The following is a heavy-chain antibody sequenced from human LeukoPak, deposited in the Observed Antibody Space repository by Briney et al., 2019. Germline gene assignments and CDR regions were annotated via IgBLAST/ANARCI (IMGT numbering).Heavy chain of an antibody. CDR3: ARDPPRIVGTTIADP. J-gene: IGHJ5*02. D-gene: IGHD2-21*01. CDR1: GGTFSSYT. CDR2: IIPIFGIA. V-gene: IGHV1-69*17. Sequence: SVKVSCKASGGTFSSYTISWVRQAPGRGLEWMGGIIPIFGIANYAQKFQGRVTTTADKSTSTAYMELRSLRSEDTAVYYCARDPPRIVGTTIADPWGQGTLVTVSS.